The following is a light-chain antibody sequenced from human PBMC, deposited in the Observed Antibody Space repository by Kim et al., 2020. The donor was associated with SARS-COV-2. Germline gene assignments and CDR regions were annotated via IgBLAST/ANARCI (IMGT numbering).Light chain of an antibody. V-gene: IGKV1-13*02. CDR2: DAS. CDR3: QQFNSYPA. CDR1: QDISSA. J-gene: IGKJ3*01. Sequence: LSSSVGDRVTITCRASQDISSALAWYQQKPGKAPKLLIYDASSLESGVPSRFSGSGSGTDFTLTISSLQPEDFASYYCQQFNSYPAFGPGTKVDIK.